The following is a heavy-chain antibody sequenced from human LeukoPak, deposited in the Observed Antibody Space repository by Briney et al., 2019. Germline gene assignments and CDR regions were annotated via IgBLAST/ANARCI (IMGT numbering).Heavy chain of an antibody. Sequence: SETLSLTCTVSGGSITGYSWSWFRQSPVKGLEWIGYISYRGATNSNPSLKSRVTVSLDMSKNQFSLKLSSVTAADTAVYYCARHGNSGSYYPLGYWGQGNLVTASS. CDR3: ARHGNSGSYYPLGY. J-gene: IGHJ4*02. D-gene: IGHD1-26*01. V-gene: IGHV4-59*08. CDR1: GGSITGYS. CDR2: ISYRGAT.